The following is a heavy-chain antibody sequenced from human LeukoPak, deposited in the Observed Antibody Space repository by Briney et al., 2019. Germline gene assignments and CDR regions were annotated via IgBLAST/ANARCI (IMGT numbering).Heavy chain of an antibody. D-gene: IGHD4-17*01. CDR1: GFTVSSNY. J-gene: IGHJ4*02. V-gene: IGHV3-53*01. Sequence: GGSLRLSWAASGFTVSSNYMSWVRQAPGKGLEWVSVIYSGGNTYYADSVKGRFTISRDNSKNTLYLQMNSLRAEDTAVYYCARDGDYGDPPFDYWGQGTLVTVSS. CDR3: ARDGDYGDPPFDY. CDR2: IYSGGNT.